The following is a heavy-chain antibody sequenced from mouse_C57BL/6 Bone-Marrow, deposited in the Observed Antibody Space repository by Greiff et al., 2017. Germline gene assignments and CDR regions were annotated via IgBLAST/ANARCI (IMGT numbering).Heavy chain of an antibody. CDR2: IYPGSGST. CDR3: ARPYGTLYYYAMDY. J-gene: IGHJ4*01. D-gene: IGHD1-1*01. Sequence: QVQLQQSGAELVKPGASVKMSCKASGYTFTSYWITWVKQRPGQGLEWIGDIYPGSGSTNYNEKFKSKATLTVDTSSSTAYMQLSSLTSEDSAVYYCARPYGTLYYYAMDYWGQGTSVTVSS. CDR1: GYTFTSYW. V-gene: IGHV1-55*01.